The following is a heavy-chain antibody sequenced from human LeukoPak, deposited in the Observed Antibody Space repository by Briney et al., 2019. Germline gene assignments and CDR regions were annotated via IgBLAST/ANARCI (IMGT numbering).Heavy chain of an antibody. D-gene: IGHD6-19*01. CDR2: ISSSGTTI. V-gene: IGHV3-48*03. Sequence: PGGSLRLSCAASGFTFSREWMSWVRQAAGKGLEWVSYISSSGTTIYYADSVKGRFTISRDDAENSLYLQKNSLRAEDTAVYYCARDRGSGWYSGWYFDLWGRGTLVTVSS. J-gene: IGHJ2*01. CDR1: GFTFSREW. CDR3: ARDRGSGWYSGWYFDL.